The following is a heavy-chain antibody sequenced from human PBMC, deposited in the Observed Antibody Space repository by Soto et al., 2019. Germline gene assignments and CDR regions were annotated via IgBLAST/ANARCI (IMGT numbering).Heavy chain of an antibody. Sequence: QVQLVQSGAEVKKPGSSVKVSCKASGGTFSSYAISWVRQAPGHGLEWMGGIIPIFGTANYAQKFQGRVTITADESTSTAYMELSSLRSEDTAVYYCARESGSSGPAYYYYGMDVWGQGTTVTVSS. D-gene: IGHD6-19*01. J-gene: IGHJ6*02. CDR1: GGTFSSYA. V-gene: IGHV1-69*01. CDR2: IIPIFGTA. CDR3: ARESGSSGPAYYYYGMDV.